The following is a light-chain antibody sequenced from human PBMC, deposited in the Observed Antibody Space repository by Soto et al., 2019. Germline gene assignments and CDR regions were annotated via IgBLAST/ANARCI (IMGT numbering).Light chain of an antibody. CDR3: QQYCSSLMYT. CDR1: QSVYGNY. J-gene: IGKJ2*01. CDR2: AAS. V-gene: IGKV3-20*01. Sequence: EIVLTQSPGTLSLSPGDRATLSCRASQSVYGNYLAWYQQKPGQAPRLLMYAASSRATGIPERFSGSGSGTDFSLTISRLEPEDFAVYYCQQYCSSLMYTFGQGTKLEI.